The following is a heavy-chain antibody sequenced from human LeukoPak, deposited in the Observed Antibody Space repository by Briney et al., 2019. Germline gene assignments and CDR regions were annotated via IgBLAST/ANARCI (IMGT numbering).Heavy chain of an antibody. CDR2: ISAYNGNT. J-gene: IGHJ4*02. V-gene: IGHV1-18*01. Sequence: ASVKVSCKASGYTFTSYGITWVRQAPGQGLEWMGWISAYNGNTNYAQKLQGRVTMTTDTSTSTAYMELRSLRSDDTAVYYCAVLYSSGWYDGAPTPFDDWGQGTLVSVSS. CDR3: AVLYSSGWYDGAPTPFDD. D-gene: IGHD6-19*01. CDR1: GYTFTSYG.